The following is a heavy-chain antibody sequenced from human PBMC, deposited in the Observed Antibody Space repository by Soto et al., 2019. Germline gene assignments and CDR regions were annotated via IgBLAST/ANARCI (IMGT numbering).Heavy chain of an antibody. CDR1: GYTFTDYY. V-gene: IGHV1-69*13. Sequence: SVKVSCKASGYTFTDYYMHWVRQAPGQGLEWMGGIIPMFGTAKYAQKFQARVTITADESTSTAYMEVSSLRAEDTAVFYCARGPDYYYNMDVWGQGTTVTVSS. CDR3: ARGPDYYYNMDV. CDR2: IIPMFGTA. J-gene: IGHJ6*02.